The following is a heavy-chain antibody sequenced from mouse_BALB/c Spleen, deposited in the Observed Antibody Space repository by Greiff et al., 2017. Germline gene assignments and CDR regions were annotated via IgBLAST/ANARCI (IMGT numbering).Heavy chain of an antibody. CDR3: ATGVRRIYYYAMDY. Sequence: EVKLVESGPSLVKPSQTLSLTCSVTGDSITSGYWNWIRKFPGNKLEYMGYISYSGSTYYNPSLKSRISITRDTSKNQYYLQLNSVTTEDTATYYCATGVRRIYYYAMDYWGQGTSVTVSS. D-gene: IGHD2-14*01. V-gene: IGHV3-8*02. J-gene: IGHJ4*01. CDR1: GDSITSGY. CDR2: ISYSGST.